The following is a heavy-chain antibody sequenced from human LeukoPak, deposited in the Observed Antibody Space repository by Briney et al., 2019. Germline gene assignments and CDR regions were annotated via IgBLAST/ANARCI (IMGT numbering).Heavy chain of an antibody. Sequence: GGSLRLSCAASGFTFSNYAMHWVRQAPGKGLEYVSAISSSGISTYYANSLKGRFTISRDNSKNTLYLQMGSLTAEDMAVYYCARGVAGVLDVWGKGTTVTVSS. J-gene: IGHJ6*04. V-gene: IGHV3-64*01. CDR2: ISSSGIST. CDR1: GFTFSNYA. CDR3: ARGVAGVLDV. D-gene: IGHD6-19*01.